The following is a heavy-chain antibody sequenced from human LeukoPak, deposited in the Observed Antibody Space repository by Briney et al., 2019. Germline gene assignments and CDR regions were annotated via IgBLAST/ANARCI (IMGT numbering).Heavy chain of an antibody. V-gene: IGHV3-49*04. Sequence: GRSLRLSCTASGFTFGDYAMSGVRQAPGKGLEWVGFIRSKAYGGTTEYAASVKGRFTISRDDSKSIAYLQMNSLKTEDTAVYYCTSFQGYGDYYYYGMDVWGQGTTVTVYS. D-gene: IGHD4-17*01. CDR3: TSFQGYGDYYYYGMDV. J-gene: IGHJ6*02. CDR1: GFTFGDYA. CDR2: IRSKAYGGTT.